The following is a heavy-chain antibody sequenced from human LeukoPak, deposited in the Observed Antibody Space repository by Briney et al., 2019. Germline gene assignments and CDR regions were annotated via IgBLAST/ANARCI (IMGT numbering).Heavy chain of an antibody. CDR3: SRASGPFCPFGY. V-gene: IGHV4/OR15-8*02. Sequence: SSETLSLTCGLSGGSISGTNWWSWVRQPPGQGLEWIGEISLAGQTNYNPSLNGRVTMSLDKSSNQLSLHLTSVTAAVTATYFCSRASGPFCPFGYWGQGTLVIVSS. J-gene: IGHJ4*02. CDR2: ISLAGQT. D-gene: IGHD1-26*01. CDR1: GGSISGTNW.